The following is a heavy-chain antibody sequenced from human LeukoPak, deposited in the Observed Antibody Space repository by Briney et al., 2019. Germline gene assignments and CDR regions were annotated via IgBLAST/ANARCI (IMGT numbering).Heavy chain of an antibody. Sequence: ASMNVSCKVSGSTYTNYGITWVRQAPGQGLDWMGWISVYNGNTNYAQKLQGRVTMTADTSTSTAYLELRTLSSDDTAVYYCAQIGYGGNWAHYWGQGTLVTVSS. D-gene: IGHD4-23*01. CDR3: AQIGYGGNWAHY. CDR2: ISVYNGNT. J-gene: IGHJ4*02. CDR1: GSTYTNYG. V-gene: IGHV1-18*01.